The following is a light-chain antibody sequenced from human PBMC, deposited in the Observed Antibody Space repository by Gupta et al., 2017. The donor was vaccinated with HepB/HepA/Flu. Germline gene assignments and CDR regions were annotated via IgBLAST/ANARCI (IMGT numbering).Light chain of an antibody. Sequence: IELMQSPGTLSLSHGERATLSCRASQSVSSSYLAWYQQKPGQAPSLLISGASSRSTGIPDRSSCSGSGTDFILTISSLEPEDLALYYCQQYARAPITFGPGTRL. CDR2: GAS. V-gene: IGKV3-20*01. CDR3: QQYARAPIT. CDR1: QSVSSSY. J-gene: IGKJ5*01.